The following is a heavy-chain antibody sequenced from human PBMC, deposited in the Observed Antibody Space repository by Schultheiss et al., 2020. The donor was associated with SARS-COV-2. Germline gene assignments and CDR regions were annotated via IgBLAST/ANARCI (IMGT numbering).Heavy chain of an antibody. J-gene: IGHJ4*02. V-gene: IGHV4-61*01. D-gene: IGHD3-22*01. CDR2: IYYSGST. Sequence: SETLSLTCTVSGGSVSSGSYYWSWIRQPPGKGLEWIGYIYYSGSTNYNPSLKSRVTISVDTSKNQFSLKLSSVTAADTAVYYCARVLHYYDSSGYYWGDFDYWGQGTLVTVSS. CDR3: ARVLHYYDSSGYYWGDFDY. CDR1: GGSVSSGSYY.